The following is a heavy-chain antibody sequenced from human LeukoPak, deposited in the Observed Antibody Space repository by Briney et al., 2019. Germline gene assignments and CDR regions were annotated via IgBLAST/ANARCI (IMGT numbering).Heavy chain of an antibody. D-gene: IGHD1-26*01. CDR3: AKVRGGSYLAFFDY. CDR1: GFTFSSYA. V-gene: IGHV3-23*01. Sequence: GGFLRLSCAASGFTFSSYAMSCVRQAPGKGLEWVSTISGSGGTIYYADSVKGRFTISRDNSENTLYLQMNSLGAEDTAVYYCAKVRGGSYLAFFDYWGQGTLVTVSS. CDR2: ISGSGGTI. J-gene: IGHJ4*02.